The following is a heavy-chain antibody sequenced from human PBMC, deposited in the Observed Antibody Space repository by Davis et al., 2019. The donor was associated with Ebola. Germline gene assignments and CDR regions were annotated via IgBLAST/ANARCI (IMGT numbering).Heavy chain of an antibody. CDR3: ARGRGSSWSRAGRFDY. V-gene: IGHV4-31*03. D-gene: IGHD6-13*01. Sequence: SETLSLTCTVSGGSISSGGYYWSWIRQHPGKGLEWIGYIYYSGSTYYNPSLKSRVTISVDTSKNQFSLKLSSVTAADTAVYYCARGRGSSWSRAGRFDYWGQGTLVTVSS. J-gene: IGHJ4*02. CDR2: IYYSGST. CDR1: GGSISSGGYY.